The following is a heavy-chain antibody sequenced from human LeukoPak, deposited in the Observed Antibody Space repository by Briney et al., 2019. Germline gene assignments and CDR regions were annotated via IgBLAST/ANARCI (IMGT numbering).Heavy chain of an antibody. CDR2: ISITISTV. CDR3: ARGRDSSSSYPGY. V-gene: IGHV3-48*01. D-gene: IGHD6-6*01. Sequence: PGGALRLSCAVSGVTFSSYIMTWGRQAPGKGREWGSYISITISTVYYADSVKGRFTISRDNVKNSLYLQMNSVRAEDTAVYYCARGRDSSSSYPGYWGQGTLVPVSS. J-gene: IGHJ4*02. CDR1: GVTFSSYI.